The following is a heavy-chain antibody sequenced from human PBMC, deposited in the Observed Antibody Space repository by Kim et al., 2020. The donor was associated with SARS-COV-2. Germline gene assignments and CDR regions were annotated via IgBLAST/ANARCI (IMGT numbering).Heavy chain of an antibody. J-gene: IGHJ4*02. V-gene: IGHV3-48*03. CDR2: ISDNGRTI. CDR1: GFTFETYD. D-gene: IGHD1-26*01. Sequence: GGSLRLSCAASGFTFETYDMNWVRQAPGKGPEWLSYISDNGRTIQSADSVTGRFTISRDNAEKSLVLQMNSLRVEDTAIYYCARDSGLGGSYYFDYWGQGTLVTVSS. CDR3: ARDSGLGGSYYFDY.